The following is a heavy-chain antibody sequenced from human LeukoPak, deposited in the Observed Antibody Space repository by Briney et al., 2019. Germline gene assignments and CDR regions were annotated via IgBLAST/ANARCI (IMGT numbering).Heavy chain of an antibody. Sequence: GGSLRLSCAASGFSFNTYWMHWVRQAPGKGLVWVSRINSDGSNTNYADSVKGRSTISRDNAKNTLYLQMNSLRAEDTAVYYCARETADYGEYYFDYWGQGTLVTVSS. CDR1: GFSFNTYW. CDR2: INSDGSNT. V-gene: IGHV3-74*01. D-gene: IGHD4-17*01. CDR3: ARETADYGEYYFDY. J-gene: IGHJ4*02.